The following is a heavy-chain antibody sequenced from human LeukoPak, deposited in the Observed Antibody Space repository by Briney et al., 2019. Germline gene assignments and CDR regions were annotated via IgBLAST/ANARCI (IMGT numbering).Heavy chain of an antibody. CDR3: AKDGDSTGYYSSYYNHMDV. Sequence: GGSLRLSCAASGFSFSTYGFHWVRQAPGKGLEWVTFIRFDGGKKNYADSVKGRFAISRDNSKNTVYLQMNSLRAEDTAIYYCAKDGDSTGYYSSYYNHMDVWGKGTSVTVSS. V-gene: IGHV3-30*02. CDR2: IRFDGGKK. CDR1: GFSFSTYG. D-gene: IGHD3-22*01. J-gene: IGHJ6*03.